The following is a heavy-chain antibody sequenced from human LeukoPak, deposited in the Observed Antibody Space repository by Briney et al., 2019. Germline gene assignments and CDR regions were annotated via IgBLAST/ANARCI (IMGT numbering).Heavy chain of an antibody. CDR2: IYYSGST. V-gene: IGHV4-38-2*02. Sequence: SETLSLTCTVSGYSISSGYYWGWIRQPPGKGLEWIGSIYYSGSTYYNPSLKSRVTISVDTSKNQFSLKLSSVTAADTAVYYCARRGQRWLQFDYWGQGTLVTVSS. J-gene: IGHJ4*02. D-gene: IGHD5-24*01. CDR3: ARRGQRWLQFDY. CDR1: GYSISSGYY.